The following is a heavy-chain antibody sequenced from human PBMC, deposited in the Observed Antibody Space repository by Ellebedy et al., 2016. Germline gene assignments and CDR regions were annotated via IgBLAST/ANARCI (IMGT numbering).Heavy chain of an antibody. D-gene: IGHD6-6*01. J-gene: IGHJ3*02. V-gene: IGHV4-4*07. CDR1: GGSISSYY. CDR3: ARDYPSIAASGEGAFDI. CDR2: IYTSGST. Sequence: SETLSLTXTVSGGSISSYYWSWIRQPAGKGLEWIGRIYTSGSTNYNPSLKSRVTMSVDTSKNQFSLKLSSVTAADTAVYYCARDYPSIAASGEGAFDIWGQGTMVTVSS.